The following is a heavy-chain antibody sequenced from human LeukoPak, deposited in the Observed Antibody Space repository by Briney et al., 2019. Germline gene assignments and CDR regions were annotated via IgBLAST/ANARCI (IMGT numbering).Heavy chain of an antibody. D-gene: IGHD2-8*01. CDR3: ATLNGPLFEY. CDR1: GFSFSTYR. Sequence: PGGALRVSSVAPGFSFSTYRISSVRQAPRERLEGVASIHQHGNEKYFVDSVRGRFTISRDNAKNSLYLQISSLRAEDTAVYYCATLNGPLFEYWGQGTLVTVSS. J-gene: IGHJ4*02. V-gene: IGHV3-7*01. CDR2: IHQHGNEK.